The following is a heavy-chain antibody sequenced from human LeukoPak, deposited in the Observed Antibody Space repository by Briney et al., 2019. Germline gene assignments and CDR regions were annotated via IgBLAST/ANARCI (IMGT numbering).Heavy chain of an antibody. CDR3: VKAQYDFWSGLDY. J-gene: IGHJ4*02. CDR1: GFTFSSYS. Sequence: GGSLRLSCAASGFTFSSYSMNWVRQAPGKGLEWVSSISSSSSYRYYADSVKGRFIISRDNSKNTLYLQMSSLRTEDTAIYYCVKAQYDFWSGLDYWGQGTLATVSS. D-gene: IGHD3-3*01. V-gene: IGHV3-21*01. CDR2: ISSSSSYR.